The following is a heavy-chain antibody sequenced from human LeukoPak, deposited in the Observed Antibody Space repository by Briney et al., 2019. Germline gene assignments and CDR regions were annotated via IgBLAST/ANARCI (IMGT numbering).Heavy chain of an antibody. CDR3: ARDYIADREVRAFDI. CDR2: VYYSGST. V-gene: IGHV4-61*01. D-gene: IGHD6-6*01. CDR1: GDSVSSGSYY. J-gene: IGHJ3*02. Sequence: SETLSLTCTVSGDSVSSGSYYWSWIRQPPGKGLEWIGYVYYSGSTSYNPSLKSRVTISVDTAKNQFSLKLNSVTAADTDVCYCARDYIADREVRAFDIWGQGTMVTASS.